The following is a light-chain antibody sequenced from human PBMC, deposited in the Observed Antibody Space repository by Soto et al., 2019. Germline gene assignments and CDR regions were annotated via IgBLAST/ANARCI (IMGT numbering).Light chain of an antibody. V-gene: IGKV1-27*01. CDR1: QGIYNY. J-gene: IGKJ4*01. Sequence: DTQMTQSPSSLSASVGDRVTITCRASQGIYNYLAWYQQKPGKVPKILIYAASSLVSGVPSRFSGSGSGTDFTLTISSLQSEDFAVYYCQQYNSWPLTFGGGTKVDIK. CDR3: QQYNSWPLT. CDR2: AAS.